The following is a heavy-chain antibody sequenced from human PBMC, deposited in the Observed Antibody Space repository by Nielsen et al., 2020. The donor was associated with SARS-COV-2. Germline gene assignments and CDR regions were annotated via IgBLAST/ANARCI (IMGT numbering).Heavy chain of an antibody. CDR2: ISAYNGNT. J-gene: IGHJ4*02. Sequence: ASVKVSCKASGYTFTSYGISWVRQAPGQGLEWMGWISAYNGNTNYAQKLQGRVTMTTDTSTSTAYMELRSLRSDDTAVYYCARSQAMVRGVIIADYWGQGTLVTVSS. CDR1: GYTFTSYG. D-gene: IGHD3-10*01. V-gene: IGHV1-18*01. CDR3: ARSQAMVRGVIIADY.